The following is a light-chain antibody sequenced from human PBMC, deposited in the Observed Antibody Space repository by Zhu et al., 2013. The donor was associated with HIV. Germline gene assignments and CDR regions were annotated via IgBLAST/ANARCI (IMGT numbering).Light chain of an antibody. V-gene: IGKV3-20*01. CDR2: DTS. J-gene: IGKJ3*01. Sequence: EIVLTQSPVTLSLSPGERATLSCRASQSVSSYLAWYQQKPGQAPRLLIYDTSNRATGIPARFSGSGSGTDFTLTISRLEPEDFAMYYCQHYGNSQFTFGPRDQSRIS. CDR1: QSVSSY. CDR3: QHYGNSQFT.